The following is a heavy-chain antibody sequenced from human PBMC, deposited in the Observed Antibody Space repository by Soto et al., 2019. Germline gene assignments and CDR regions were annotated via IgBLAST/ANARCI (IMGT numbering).Heavy chain of an antibody. Sequence: PGGSLRLSCAASGFTFSSYAMHWVRQAPGKGLEWVAVISYDGSNKYYADSVKGRFTISRDNSKNTLYLQMNSLRAEDTAVYYCARDIYSGYDSYYYGMNVWGQGTTVTVSS. CDR2: ISYDGSNK. CDR3: ARDIYSGYDSYYYGMNV. J-gene: IGHJ6*02. CDR1: GFTFSSYA. D-gene: IGHD5-12*01. V-gene: IGHV3-30-3*01.